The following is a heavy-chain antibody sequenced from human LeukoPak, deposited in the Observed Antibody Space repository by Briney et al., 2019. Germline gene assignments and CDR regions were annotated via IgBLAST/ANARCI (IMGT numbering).Heavy chain of an antibody. V-gene: IGHV5-51*01. CDR3: VRRDITSRYVVWFDP. J-gene: IGHJ5*02. CDR2: IYPGDSET. CDR1: GYRFTNYR. Sequence: GESLKISCRGSGYRFTNYRIAWVRQMPGKGLEWMGIIYPGDSETTYSPSFQGQVTISVDKSINTAYLQWSSLKASDTAIYYCVRRDITSRYVVWFDPLGQGTPVTVSS. D-gene: IGHD2-2*01.